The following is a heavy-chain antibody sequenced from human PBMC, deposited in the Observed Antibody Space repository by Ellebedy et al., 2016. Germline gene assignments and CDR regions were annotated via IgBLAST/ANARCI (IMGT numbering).Heavy chain of an antibody. CDR1: GGSFTAYY. J-gene: IGHJ6*02. V-gene: IGHV4-34*01. D-gene: IGHD3-10*01. CDR3: ARGPRLFTLTRGVLRAVDV. CDR2: INHSGST. Sequence: SETLSLTXGVYGGSFTAYYWSWIRQSPGKGLEWIGEINHSGSTDYNPSLESRVTISVDTSKNQFSLILNSVTAADTAVYYCARGPRLFTLTRGVLRAVDVWGQGSTVIVS.